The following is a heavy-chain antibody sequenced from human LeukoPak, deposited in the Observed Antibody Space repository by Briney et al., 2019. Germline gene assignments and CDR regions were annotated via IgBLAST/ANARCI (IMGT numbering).Heavy chain of an antibody. CDR2: ISGGGGNT. J-gene: IGHJ4*02. Sequence: GGSLRLSCEASGFTFSNYAMSWVRQAPGKGLEWVSSISGGGGNTYYADSVKGRFTISRDNSKNTVDLQMNSLRAEDTAVYYCAKEERAAAGRDFEYWGQGILVTVSS. V-gene: IGHV3-23*01. CDR3: AKEERAAAGRDFEY. CDR1: GFTFSNYA. D-gene: IGHD6-13*01.